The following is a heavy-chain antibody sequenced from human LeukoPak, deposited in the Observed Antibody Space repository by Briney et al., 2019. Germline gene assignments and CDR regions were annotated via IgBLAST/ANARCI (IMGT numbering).Heavy chain of an antibody. Sequence: PGGSLRLSCAASGFTFSSYAMHWVRQAPGKGLEWVAVISYDGSNKYYADSVKGRFTISRDNSKNTLYLQMNSLRAEDTAVYYCARDWGYCSSTSCYRGYFQHWGQGTLVTVSS. CDR3: ARDWGYCSSTSCYRGYFQH. V-gene: IGHV3-30-3*01. D-gene: IGHD2-2*02. CDR2: ISYDGSNK. CDR1: GFTFSSYA. J-gene: IGHJ1*01.